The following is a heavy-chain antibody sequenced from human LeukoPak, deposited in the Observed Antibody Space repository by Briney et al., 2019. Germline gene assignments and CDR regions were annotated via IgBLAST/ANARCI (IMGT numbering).Heavy chain of an antibody. V-gene: IGHV4-59*01. D-gene: IGHD1-26*01. CDR3: ARSSIVGATGSFDI. CDR1: GGSISSYY. CDR2: IYYSGST. J-gene: IGHJ3*02. Sequence: KTSETLSLTCTVSGGSISSYYWSWIRQPPGKGLEWIGYIYYSGSTNYNPSLKSRVTISVDTSKNQFSLKLSSVTAADTAVYYCARSSIVGATGSFDIWGQGTMVTVSS.